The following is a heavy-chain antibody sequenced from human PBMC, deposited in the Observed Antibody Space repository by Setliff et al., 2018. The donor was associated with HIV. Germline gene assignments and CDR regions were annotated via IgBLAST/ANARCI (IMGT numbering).Heavy chain of an antibody. CDR1: GYTFTSYA. V-gene: IGHV1-3*01. CDR3: ARGHSSSTNWFFDL. Sequence: ASVKVSCKASGYTFTSYAMHWVRQAPGQRLEWMGWINAGNGNTKYSQKFQGRVTITRDTSASTAYMELSSLRSDDTAVYYCARGHSSSTNWFFDLWGRGTLVTVSS. CDR2: INAGNGNT. J-gene: IGHJ2*01. D-gene: IGHD6-6*01.